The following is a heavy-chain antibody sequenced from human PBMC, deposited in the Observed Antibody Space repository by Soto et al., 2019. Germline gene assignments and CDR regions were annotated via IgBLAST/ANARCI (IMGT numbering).Heavy chain of an antibody. Sequence: PGGSLILSCAASGFTFSSYGMHWVRQAPGKGLESVAVISYDGSNKYYADSVKGRFTISRDNSKNTLYLQMNSLRAEDTAVYYCAKSPGELLLGYWGQVTLVTVSS. CDR3: AKSPGELLLGY. CDR1: GFTFSSYG. D-gene: IGHD1-26*01. J-gene: IGHJ4*02. V-gene: IGHV3-30*18. CDR2: ISYDGSNK.